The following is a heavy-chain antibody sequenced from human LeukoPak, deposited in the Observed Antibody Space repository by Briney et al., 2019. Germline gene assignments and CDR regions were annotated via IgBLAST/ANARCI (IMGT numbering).Heavy chain of an antibody. V-gene: IGHV1-18*01. CDR2: ISGSSSNT. CDR1: GYTFTSYG. Sequence: ASVNLSFTASGYTFTSYGISWVRQAPGQGLEWMGWISGSSSNTNYAQRLQGRVTMTTDTSTTTAYMELRSLRSDDTAVYYCARATGTWGQDGFDIWGQGRMVSVSS. J-gene: IGHJ3*02. D-gene: IGHD3-16*01. CDR3: ARATGTWGQDGFDI.